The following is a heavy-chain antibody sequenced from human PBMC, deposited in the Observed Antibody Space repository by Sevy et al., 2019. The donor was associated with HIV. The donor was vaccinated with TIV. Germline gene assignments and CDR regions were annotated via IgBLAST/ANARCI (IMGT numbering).Heavy chain of an antibody. J-gene: IGHJ4*02. CDR2: IWIEGDDE. V-gene: IGHV3-33*01. CDR3: ATEYSNDFDY. D-gene: IGHD4-4*01. Sequence: QLGGSLRLSCEAFGFTFSTHAMHWVRQAPGKGLEWVAVIWIEGDDESYADSVRGGFTISRENSKNTLYLQMNSLRSEDTAVYYCATEYSNDFDYWGQGTRVTVSS. CDR1: GFTFSTHA.